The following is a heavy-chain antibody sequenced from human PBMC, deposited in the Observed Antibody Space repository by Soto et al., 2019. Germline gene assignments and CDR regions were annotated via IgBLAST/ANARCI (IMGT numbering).Heavy chain of an antibody. Sequence: GGSRRLSCSASGFTFSSYAMSWDRQAPGKGLEWVSAISGSGGSTYYADSVKGRFTISRDNSKNTLYLQMNSLRAEDTAVYYCAKVYGRIYDSRGYYYDYWGQGTLVTVSS. J-gene: IGHJ4*02. V-gene: IGHV3-23*01. CDR1: GFTFSSYA. CDR3: AKVYGRIYDSRGYYYDY. CDR2: ISGSGGST. D-gene: IGHD3-22*01.